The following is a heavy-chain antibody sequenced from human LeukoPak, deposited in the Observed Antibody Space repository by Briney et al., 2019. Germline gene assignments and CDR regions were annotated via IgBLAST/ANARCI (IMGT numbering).Heavy chain of an antibody. CDR1: GYTFTSYY. CDR3: ARALSRGYSGYDYGLGY. J-gene: IGHJ4*02. CDR2: INPSGGNT. V-gene: IGHV1-46*01. D-gene: IGHD5-12*01. Sequence: EASVKVSCKASGYTFTSYYMHWVRQAPGQGLEWMGIINPSGGNTNYAQKLQGRVTMTTETSASTAYMELRSLRSDDTAVCYCARALSRGYSGYDYGLGYWGQGTLVTVSS.